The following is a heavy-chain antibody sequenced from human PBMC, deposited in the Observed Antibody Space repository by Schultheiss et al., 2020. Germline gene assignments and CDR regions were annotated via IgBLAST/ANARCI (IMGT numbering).Heavy chain of an antibody. CDR2: ISAYNGNT. V-gene: IGHV1-18*01. Sequence: GGSLRLSCKASGGTFSSYTISWVRQAPGQGLEWMGWISAYNGNTNYAQKLQGRVTMTTDTSTSTAYMELRSLRSDDTAVYYCARAKYSSSSIGYWGQGTLVTLSS. D-gene: IGHD6-6*01. CDR1: GGTFSSYT. CDR3: ARAKYSSSSIGY. J-gene: IGHJ4*02.